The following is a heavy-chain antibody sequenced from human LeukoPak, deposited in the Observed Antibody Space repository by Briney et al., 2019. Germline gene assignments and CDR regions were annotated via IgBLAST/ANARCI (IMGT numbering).Heavy chain of an antibody. CDR3: ARGGGIAPGT. CDR2: IYYSGST. J-gene: IGHJ5*02. CDR1: GGSISSYY. D-gene: IGHD6-25*01. V-gene: IGHV4-59*01. Sequence: PSETLSLTCTVSGGSISSYYWSWIRQPPGKGLEWIGYIYYSGSTNYNPSLKSRVTISVDTSKNQFSLKLSSVTAADTAVYYCARGGGIAPGTWGQGTLVTVSS.